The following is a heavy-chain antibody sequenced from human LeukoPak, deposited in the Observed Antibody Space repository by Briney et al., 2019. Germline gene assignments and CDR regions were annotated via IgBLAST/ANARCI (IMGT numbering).Heavy chain of an antibody. CDR3: AKDGNSSSWYGLTHA. D-gene: IGHD6-13*01. Sequence: GGPLRPSCAASGFTFGSYGTTWVRQAPGKGLEWVSAISGSGGGTYYADSVKGRFSISRDNSKSTVCLQMISLRVEDTAVYDSAKDGNSSSWYGLTHAWDQGTLVTVSS. CDR1: GFTFGSYG. J-gene: IGHJ5*02. V-gene: IGHV3-23*01. CDR2: ISGSGGGT.